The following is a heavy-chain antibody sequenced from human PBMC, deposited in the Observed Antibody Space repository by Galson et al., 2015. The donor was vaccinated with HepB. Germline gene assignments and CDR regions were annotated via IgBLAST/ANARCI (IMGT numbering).Heavy chain of an antibody. D-gene: IGHD5-12*01. CDR2: ISAYDGNT. CDR3: ASGFIYGYSSYDEFPRAFDI. J-gene: IGHJ3*02. V-gene: IGHV1-18*04. CDR1: GYTFTSYG. Sequence: SVKVSCKASGYTFTSYGISWVRQAPGQGLEWMGWISAYDGNTSYAQKLQGRVTMTTDTSTSTAYMELRSLRPDDTAVYYCASGFIYGYSSYDEFPRAFDICGQGTMVTASS.